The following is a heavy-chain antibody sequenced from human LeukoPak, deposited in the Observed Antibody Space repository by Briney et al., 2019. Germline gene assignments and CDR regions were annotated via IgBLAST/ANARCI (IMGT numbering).Heavy chain of an antibody. Sequence: SETLSLTCGVSGYSISSGYFWAWIRQPPGKWLEWIGSIYYNGNTYYNPSLKSRVTISLDTSKNQFSLKVRSVSAADTAIYFCARRLVIVPPSSFGDAFDIWGRGTVVTVSS. V-gene: IGHV4-38-2*01. CDR2: IYYNGNT. CDR3: ARRLVIVPPSSFGDAFDI. D-gene: IGHD2/OR15-2a*01. CDR1: GYSISSGYF. J-gene: IGHJ3*02.